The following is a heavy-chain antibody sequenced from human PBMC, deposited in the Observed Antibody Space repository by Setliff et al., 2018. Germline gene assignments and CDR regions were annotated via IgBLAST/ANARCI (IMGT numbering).Heavy chain of an antibody. CDR1: GYSFSDFY. Sequence: ASVKVSCKASGYSFSDFYIHWVRQVPGRGPEWMGSINPKSGVTSYAQSFQGRIAMTRDTSINPVYMELNSLTSDDAAVYFCAREGGLQGATSYYYFYNYINVWGKGTKVTVSS. D-gene: IGHD1-26*01. V-gene: IGHV1-2*02. J-gene: IGHJ6*03. CDR3: AREGGLQGATSYYYFYNYINV. CDR2: INPKSGVT.